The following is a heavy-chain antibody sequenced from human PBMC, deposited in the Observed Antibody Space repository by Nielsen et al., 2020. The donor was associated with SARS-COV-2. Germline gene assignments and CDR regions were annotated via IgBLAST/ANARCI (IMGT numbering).Heavy chain of an antibody. D-gene: IGHD3/OR15-3a*01. Sequence: ASVKVSCKASGYTFTDYYMHWVRQAPGQGLEWMGRINPYSGGTNYAQKFQGRVTITRDTSASTAYMELTSDDTAVYYCARARATIFGLVMSYGMDVWGQGTTVAVSS. CDR1: GYTFTDYY. CDR2: INPYSGGT. CDR3: ARARATIFGLVMSYGMDV. V-gene: IGHV1-2*06. J-gene: IGHJ6*02.